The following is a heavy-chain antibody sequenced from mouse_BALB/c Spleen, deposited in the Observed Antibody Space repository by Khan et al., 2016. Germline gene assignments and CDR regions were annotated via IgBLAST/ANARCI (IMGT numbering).Heavy chain of an antibody. CDR1: GDTFTTYT. J-gene: IGHJ3*01. V-gene: IGHV1-4*01. CDR2: INPGSGYA. D-gene: IGHD1-1*01. CDR3: ANNYDGFVY. Sequence: VQLQESGAELARPGASVRMSCKTSGDTFTTYTIHWIKQRPGQGLEWVGYINPGSGYASFNQKFKDKATLTADKSSSTAYMQLSSLTSEDSAVYYCANNYDGFVYWRQVTLVTVSA.